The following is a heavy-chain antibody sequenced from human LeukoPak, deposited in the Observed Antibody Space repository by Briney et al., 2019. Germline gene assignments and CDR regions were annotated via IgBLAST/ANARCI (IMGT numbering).Heavy chain of an antibody. Sequence: PGGSLRLSCAASGFSFNSYGFHWVRQAPGEGLEWVAFISYDGSNKGSAEGRFTISRDNSKNTLYLQMKSLGPADTAVYYCAKDRWIGGFTYDEGFDIWGQGTMVTVSS. CDR1: GFSFNSYG. CDR3: AKDRWIGGFTYDEGFDI. CDR2: ISYDGSNK. J-gene: IGHJ3*02. D-gene: IGHD2-15*01. V-gene: IGHV3-30*18.